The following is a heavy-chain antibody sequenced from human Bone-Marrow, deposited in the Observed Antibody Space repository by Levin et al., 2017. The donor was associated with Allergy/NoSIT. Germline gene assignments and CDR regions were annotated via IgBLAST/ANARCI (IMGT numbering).Heavy chain of an antibody. CDR1: GGSVSSGSYY. Sequence: NPGGSLRLSCTVSGGSVSSGSYYWSWIRQPPGKGLEWIGYIYYSGSTNYNPSLKSRVTISVDTSKNQFSLKLSSVTAADTAVYYCASTDLVVAAFDYWGQGTLVTVSS. J-gene: IGHJ4*02. V-gene: IGHV4-61*01. CDR2: IYYSGST. D-gene: IGHD2-15*01. CDR3: ASTDLVVAAFDY.